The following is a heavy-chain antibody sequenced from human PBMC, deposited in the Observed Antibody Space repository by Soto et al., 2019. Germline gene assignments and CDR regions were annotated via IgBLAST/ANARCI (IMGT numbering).Heavy chain of an antibody. J-gene: IGHJ5*02. V-gene: IGHV3-23*01. CDR1: GFTFSSYA. Sequence: HPGGSLRLSCAASGFTFSSYAMSWVRQAPGKGLEWVSAISGSGGSTYYADSVKGRFTISRDNSKNTLYLQMNSLRAEDTAVYYCAKGAVTIDIVLMVYATRESYNWFYPWGQGTLVTVSS. CDR2: ISGSGGST. CDR3: AKGAVTIDIVLMVYATRESYNWFYP. D-gene: IGHD2-8*01.